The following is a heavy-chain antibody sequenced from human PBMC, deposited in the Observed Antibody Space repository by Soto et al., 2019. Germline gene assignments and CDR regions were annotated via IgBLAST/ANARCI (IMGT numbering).Heavy chain of an antibody. D-gene: IGHD3-16*01. J-gene: IGHJ4*02. CDR1: GFTFSSYA. CDR2: VSYDGSNK. V-gene: IGHV3-30-3*01. CDR3: ARDLGGAIDY. Sequence: QVQLVESGGGVVQPGRSLRLSCAASGFTFSSYAMHWVRQAPGKGLDWVAVVSYDGSNKYYADSVKGRFTFSRDNSKNTLYLQMKSLRPEDTALYYCARDLGGAIDYWGQGTLVTVSS.